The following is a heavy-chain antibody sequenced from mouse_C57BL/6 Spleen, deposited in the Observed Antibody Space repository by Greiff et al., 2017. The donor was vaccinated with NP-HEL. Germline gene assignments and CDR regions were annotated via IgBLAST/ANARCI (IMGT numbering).Heavy chain of an antibody. D-gene: IGHD2-2*01. CDR3: ARSVTAYAMDY. Sequence: EVQVVESGGGLVKPGGSLKLSCAASGFTFSDYGMHWVRQAPEKGLEWVAYISRGSSTIYYADTVKGRFTISRDNAKNTLFLQMTSLRSEDTAMYYCARSVTAYAMDYWGQGTSVTVSS. V-gene: IGHV5-17*01. J-gene: IGHJ4*01. CDR2: ISRGSSTI. CDR1: GFTFSDYG.